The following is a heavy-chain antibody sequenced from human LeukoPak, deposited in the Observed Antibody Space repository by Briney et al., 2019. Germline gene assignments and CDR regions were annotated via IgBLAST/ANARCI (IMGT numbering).Heavy chain of an antibody. Sequence: PSETLSLTCTVSGGSISSGGYYWSWIRQPPGKGLEWIGYIYHSGSTYYNPSLKSRVTISVDTSKNQFSLKLSSVTAADTAVYYCARFGARNFDYWGQGTLVTVSS. CDR1: GGSISSGGYY. J-gene: IGHJ4*02. D-gene: IGHD1-26*01. V-gene: IGHV4-30-2*02. CDR3: ARFGARNFDY. CDR2: IYHSGST.